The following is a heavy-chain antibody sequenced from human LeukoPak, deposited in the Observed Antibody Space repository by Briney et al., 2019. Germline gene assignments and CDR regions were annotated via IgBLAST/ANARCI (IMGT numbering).Heavy chain of an antibody. CDR1: GYTFTSYG. CDR3: ARAVAGKGFDY. CDR2: ISAYNGNT. D-gene: IGHD6-19*01. Sequence: ASVKVSCKASGYTFTSYGISWVRQAPGQGLEWMGWISAYNGNTNYAQKLQGRVTMTTDTSTSTACMELRSLRSDDTAVYYCARAVAGKGFDYWGQGTLVTVSS. J-gene: IGHJ4*02. V-gene: IGHV1-18*01.